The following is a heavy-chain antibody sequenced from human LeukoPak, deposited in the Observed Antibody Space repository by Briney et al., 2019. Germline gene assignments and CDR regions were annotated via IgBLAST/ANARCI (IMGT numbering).Heavy chain of an antibody. J-gene: IGHJ4*02. CDR2: IYYSGST. CDR3: ARQGELAIDY. Sequence: SETLSLTCTVSGGSISSSSYYWGWIRQPPGKGLEWIGSIYYSGSTYYNPSLKSRVTISVDTSKNQFSLKLSSVTAADTAVYYCARQGELAIDYWGQGTLVTVSS. D-gene: IGHD1-26*01. CDR1: GGSISSSSYY. V-gene: IGHV4-39*01.